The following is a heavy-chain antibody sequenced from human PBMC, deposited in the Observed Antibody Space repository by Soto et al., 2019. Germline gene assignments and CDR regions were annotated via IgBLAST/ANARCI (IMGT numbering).Heavy chain of an antibody. CDR1: GYNFTGYY. V-gene: IGHV1-2*04. Sequence: ASVKVSCKASGYNFTGYYMHWVRQAPGQGLEWMGWINPNSGGTNYAQKFQGWVTMTRDTSISTAYMELSRLRSDDTAVYYCARGPRGYYGMDVWGQGTTVTVSS. CDR3: ARGPRGYYGMDV. CDR2: INPNSGGT. J-gene: IGHJ6*02.